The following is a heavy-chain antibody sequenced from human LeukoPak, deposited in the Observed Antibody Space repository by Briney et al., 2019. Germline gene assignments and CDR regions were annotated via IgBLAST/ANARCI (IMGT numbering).Heavy chain of an antibody. Sequence: ASVKVSCKASGYTFTSYGISWVRQAPGQGLEWMGWISAYSGNTNYAQKLQGRVTMTTDTSTSTAYMELRSLRSDDTAVYYCAREYGDTNYYYYGMDVWGQGTTVTVSS. CDR3: AREYGDTNYYYYGMDV. D-gene: IGHD4-17*01. V-gene: IGHV1-18*01. CDR2: ISAYSGNT. J-gene: IGHJ6*02. CDR1: GYTFTSYG.